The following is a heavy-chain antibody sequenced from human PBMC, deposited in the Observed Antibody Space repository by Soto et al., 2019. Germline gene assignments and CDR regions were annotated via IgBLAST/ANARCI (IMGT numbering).Heavy chain of an antibody. D-gene: IGHD2-21*02. Sequence: EASVKVSCKASGFTFTSYAMHWVRQAPGQRLEWMGWINAGNGNTKYSQKFQGRVTITRDTSASTAYMELSSLRSEDTAVYYCAMSIVVVTAIDYLGLGTLVTISS. J-gene: IGHJ4*02. V-gene: IGHV1-3*01. CDR1: GFTFTSYA. CDR3: AMSIVVVTAIDY. CDR2: INAGNGNT.